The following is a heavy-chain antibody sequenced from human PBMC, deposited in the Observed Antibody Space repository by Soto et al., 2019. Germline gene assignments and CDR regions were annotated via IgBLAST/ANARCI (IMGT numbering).Heavy chain of an antibody. CDR1: GFTFSSYA. V-gene: IGHV3-23*01. D-gene: IGHD2-21*02. Sequence: HPGGSLRLSCAASGFTFSSYAMSWVRQAPGKGLEWVSAISGSGGSTYYADSVKGRFTISRDNSKNTLYLQMNSLRAEDTAVYYCAKNSGGNSDIDYWGQGTLVTVSS. CDR2: ISGSGGST. CDR3: AKNSGGNSDIDY. J-gene: IGHJ4*02.